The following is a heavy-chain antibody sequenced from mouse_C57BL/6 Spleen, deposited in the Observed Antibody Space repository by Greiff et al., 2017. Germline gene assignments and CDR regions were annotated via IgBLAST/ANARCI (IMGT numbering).Heavy chain of an antibody. CDR1: GYTFTSYW. CDR2: IHPNSGST. Sequence: QVHVKQPGAELVKPGASVKLSCKASGYTFTSYWMHWVKQRPGQGLEWIGMIHPNSGSTNYNEKFKSKATLTVDKSSSTAYMQLSSLTSEDSAVYYCAREEVYYSIEAWFAYWGQGTLVTVSA. CDR3: AREEVYYSIEAWFAY. D-gene: IGHD2-5*01. J-gene: IGHJ3*01. V-gene: IGHV1-64*01.